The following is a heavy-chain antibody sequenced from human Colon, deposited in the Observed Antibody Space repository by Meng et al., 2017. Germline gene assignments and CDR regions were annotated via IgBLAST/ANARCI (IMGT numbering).Heavy chain of an antibody. V-gene: IGHV4-4*03. CDR3: ASSDYYRSDY. CDR1: GGSTIWSDW. CDR2: TCHSEST. Sequence: QRHLQRWGQRRLTPLSTPSVASADSGGSTIWSDWWRWVRQHAGKGLELIWETCHSESTNSRPSLKSRVTISLDKSKTQLSLKLNSVTAADTAVYYCASSDYYRSDYWGQGTLVTVSS. J-gene: IGHJ4*02. D-gene: IGHD3-22*01.